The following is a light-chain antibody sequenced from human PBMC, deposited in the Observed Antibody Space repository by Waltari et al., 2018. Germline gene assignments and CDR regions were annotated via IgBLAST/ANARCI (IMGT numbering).Light chain of an antibody. CDR3: QQYNNWPFT. CDR2: GAS. CDR1: QSVSRT. Sequence: IVMTQSPATLSVSPGVRATLSCRASQSVSRTFAWYQQKPGQAPRLLIYGASTRATGIPARFSGSGSGTEFTLTISSLQSEDFAVYYCQQYNNWPFTFGQGTKLEIK. J-gene: IGKJ2*01. V-gene: IGKV3-15*01.